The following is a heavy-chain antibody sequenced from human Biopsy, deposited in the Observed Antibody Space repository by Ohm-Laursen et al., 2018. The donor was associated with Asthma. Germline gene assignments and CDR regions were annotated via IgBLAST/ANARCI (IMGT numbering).Heavy chain of an antibody. CDR2: VSSVGHNK. D-gene: IGHD3-22*01. CDR3: ARQSGQDNGDSSAFDT. Sequence: SLRLSCSASGFVFSQCGMHWFRQGPGKGLEWVALVSSVGHNKYYEQSVKGRFTISRDNSRNRLDLQINRLTVEDSAVYFCARQSGQDNGDSSAFDTWGQGTKVAVSS. V-gene: IGHV3-30*03. J-gene: IGHJ3*02. CDR1: GFVFSQCG.